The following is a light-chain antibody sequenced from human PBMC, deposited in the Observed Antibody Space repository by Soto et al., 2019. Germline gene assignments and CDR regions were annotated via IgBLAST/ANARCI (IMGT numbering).Light chain of an antibody. J-gene: IGLJ1*01. V-gene: IGLV2-23*01. CDR2: EGS. CDR3: CSYARSSTYV. CDR1: SSDVGSYNL. Sequence: QSALTQPASVSGSPGQSITISCTGTSSDVGSYNLVSWYQQHPGKAPKLMIYEGSKRRSGVSNRFSGSKSGNTASLTISGLQAEDEADYYCCSYARSSTYVFGTGTKLTVL.